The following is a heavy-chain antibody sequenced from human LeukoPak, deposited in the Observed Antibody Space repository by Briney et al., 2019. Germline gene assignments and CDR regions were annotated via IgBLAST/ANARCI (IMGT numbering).Heavy chain of an antibody. CDR3: AKDENGDQYYYYYYYMDV. J-gene: IGHJ6*03. D-gene: IGHD4-17*01. Sequence: GGSLRLSCAASGFTFSSYWMSWVRQAPGKGLEWVAFIRYDGSNKYYADSVKGRFTISRDNSKNTVSLQMNSLRTEDTAVYYCAKDENGDQYYYYYYYMDVWGKGTTVTVSS. CDR1: GFTFSSYW. CDR2: IRYDGSNK. V-gene: IGHV3-30*02.